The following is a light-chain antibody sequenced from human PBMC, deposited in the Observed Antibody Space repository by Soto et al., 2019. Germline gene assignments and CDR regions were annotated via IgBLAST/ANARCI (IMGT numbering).Light chain of an antibody. Sequence: DIVMTQSPDSLAVSLGEGVTINCKSSQNVLYSPRNESCLAWYQQKAGQPPRLLVYGASIRESGVPDRFSGSGSVTDFTFTISSLQAEDVAVYYCQQYYITPITFGQGTRLEIK. J-gene: IGKJ5*01. CDR1: QNVLYSPRNESC. CDR2: GAS. CDR3: QQYYITPIT. V-gene: IGKV4-1*01.